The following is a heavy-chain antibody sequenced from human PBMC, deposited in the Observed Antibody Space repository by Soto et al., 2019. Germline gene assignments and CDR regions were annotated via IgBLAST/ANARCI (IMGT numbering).Heavy chain of an antibody. J-gene: IGHJ4*02. CDR3: AKDGWTVVPAAIVGTFSY. V-gene: IGHV3-23*01. CDR1: GFTFSSYA. D-gene: IGHD2-2*01. CDR2: ISGSGGST. Sequence: GGSLRLSCAASGFTFSSYAMSWVRQAPGKGLEWVSAISGSGGSTYYADSVKGRFTISRDNSKNTLYLQMNSLRAEDTAIYYCAKDGWTVVPAAIVGTFSYWGQGTLVTVSS.